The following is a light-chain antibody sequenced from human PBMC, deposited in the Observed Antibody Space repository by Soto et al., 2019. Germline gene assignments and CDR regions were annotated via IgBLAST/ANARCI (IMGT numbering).Light chain of an antibody. CDR2: GAS. V-gene: IGKV3-15*01. CDR1: QSLSN. J-gene: IGKJ1*01. Sequence: EVVLTQSPATLSVSPGERAILSCRASQSLSNLAWYQQKPGQAPRLLIYGASTRATGIPARFSGSGSGTEFTLTISSLQSEDFAVYYCHQYNDWAGWTFGQGTKEDIK. CDR3: HQYNDWAGWT.